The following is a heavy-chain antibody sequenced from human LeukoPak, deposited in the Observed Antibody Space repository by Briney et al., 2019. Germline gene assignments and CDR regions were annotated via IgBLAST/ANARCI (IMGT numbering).Heavy chain of an antibody. Sequence: TPSETLSLTCTVSGGSISSYYWSWIRQPPGKGLEWIGYIYYSGSTNYNPSLKSRVTISADTSKNQFSLKLSSVTAADTAVYYCARSALYSYGLNWFDPWGQGTLVTVSS. CDR2: IYYSGST. CDR3: ARSALYSYGLNWFDP. V-gene: IGHV4-59*01. D-gene: IGHD5-18*01. J-gene: IGHJ5*02. CDR1: GGSISSYY.